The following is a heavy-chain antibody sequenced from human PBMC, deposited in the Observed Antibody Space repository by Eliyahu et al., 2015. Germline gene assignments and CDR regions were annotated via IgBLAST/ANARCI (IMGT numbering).Heavy chain of an antibody. D-gene: IGHD6-19*01. CDR3: ARAVAGKVFDY. Sequence: QVQLVESGGGLVRPGGSLRLSCAAXGFTFXDYWMTWIRQAPGKGLEWLSYISARSSQTDYADSVKGRFTVSRDDARNSLYLQISSLRVEDTAIYYCARAVAGKVFDYWGQGTLVTVSS. CDR1: GFTFXDYW. V-gene: IGHV3-11*06. J-gene: IGHJ4*02. CDR2: ISARSSQT.